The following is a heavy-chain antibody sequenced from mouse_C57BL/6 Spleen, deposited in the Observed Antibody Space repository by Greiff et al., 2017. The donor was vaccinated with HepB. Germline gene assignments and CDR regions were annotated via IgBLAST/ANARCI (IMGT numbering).Heavy chain of an antibody. CDR1: GFTFSDFY. V-gene: IGHV7-1*01. Sequence: EVKLMESGGGLVQSGRSLRLSCATSGFTFSDFYMEWVRQAPGKGLEWIAASRNKANDYTTEYSASVKGRFIVSRDTSQSILYLQMIALRAEDTAIYYCARDGNYFYAMDYWGQGTSVTVSS. CDR2: SRNKANDYTT. J-gene: IGHJ4*01. D-gene: IGHD2-1*01. CDR3: ARDGNYFYAMDY.